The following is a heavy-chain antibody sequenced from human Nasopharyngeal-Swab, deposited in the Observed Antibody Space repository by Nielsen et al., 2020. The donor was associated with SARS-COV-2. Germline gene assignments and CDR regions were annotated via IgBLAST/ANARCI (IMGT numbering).Heavy chain of an antibody. CDR2: IVPALGLP. CDR1: GYTFTRYY. CDR3: AREGEYGAYDAHDY. D-gene: IGHD5-12*01. J-gene: IGHJ4*02. V-gene: IGHV1-69*10. Sequence: SVKVSCKASGYTFTRYYIHWVRQAPGQGLEWMGGIVPALGLPNYAQKFRGRVTISADRSTTTSYLELSSLRSEDTAIYYCAREGEYGAYDAHDYWGQGTLVTVSS.